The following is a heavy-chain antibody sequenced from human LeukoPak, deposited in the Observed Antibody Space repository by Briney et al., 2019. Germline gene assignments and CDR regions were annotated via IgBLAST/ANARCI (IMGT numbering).Heavy chain of an antibody. CDR1: GYTFTSYD. D-gene: IGHD5-24*01. Sequence: APVKVSCKASGYTFTSYDINWVRQATGQGLEWMGWMNPNSGNTGYAQKFQGRVTMTRNTSISTAYMELSSLRSEDTAVYYCAVRWLQWNWGLNWFDPWGQGTLVTVSS. CDR3: AVRWLQWNWGLNWFDP. J-gene: IGHJ5*02. V-gene: IGHV1-8*01. CDR2: MNPNSGNT.